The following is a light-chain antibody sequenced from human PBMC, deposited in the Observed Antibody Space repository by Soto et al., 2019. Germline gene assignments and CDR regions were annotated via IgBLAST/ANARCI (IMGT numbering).Light chain of an antibody. CDR2: EVR. CDR1: GTDIGGYSY. Sequence: QSALTQPASVSGSPGQSITISCTGTGTDIGGYSYVSWYQQHPGRAPKLIIYEVRNRPSGVSNRFSGSKSGNTASLTISGLQAEDEADYYCNSYTSTSALYVFGGGTKVTVL. J-gene: IGLJ1*01. V-gene: IGLV2-14*01. CDR3: NSYTSTSALYV.